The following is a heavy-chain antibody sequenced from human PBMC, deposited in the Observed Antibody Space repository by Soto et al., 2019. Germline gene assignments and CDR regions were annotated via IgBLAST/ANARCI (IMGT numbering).Heavy chain of an antibody. D-gene: IGHD5-18*01. Sequence: SETLSLTCTVSGGSISSYYWSWIWQPPGKGLEWIGYIYYSGSTNYNPSLKSRVTISVDTSKNQFSLKLSSVTAADTAVYYCASSAMDIDFGYWGQGTLVTVSS. CDR2: IYYSGST. CDR3: ASSAMDIDFGY. J-gene: IGHJ4*02. CDR1: GGSISSYY. V-gene: IGHV4-59*01.